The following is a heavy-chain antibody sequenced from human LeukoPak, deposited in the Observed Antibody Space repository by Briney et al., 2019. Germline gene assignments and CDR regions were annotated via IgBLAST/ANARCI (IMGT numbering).Heavy chain of an antibody. Sequence: SETLSLTCTVSGGSISSSSYSWGWIRQPPGKGLEWIGSIYYSGSTYYNPSLKSRVTISVDTSKNQFSLKLSSVTAADTAVYYCARQAEYYDILTGYYPDYWGQGTLVTVSS. CDR2: IYYSGST. J-gene: IGHJ4*02. V-gene: IGHV4-39*01. D-gene: IGHD3-9*01. CDR1: GGSISSSSYS. CDR3: ARQAEYYDILTGYYPDY.